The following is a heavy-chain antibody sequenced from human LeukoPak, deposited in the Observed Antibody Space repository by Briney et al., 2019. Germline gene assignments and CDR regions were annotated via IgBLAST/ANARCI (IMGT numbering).Heavy chain of an antibody. J-gene: IGHJ4*02. CDR1: GDSVSSNSAA. V-gene: IGHV6-1*01. CDR3: AIDRGINTIAHTLLY. CDR2: TYYRSKWYN. Sequence: SQTLSLTCAISGDSVSSNSAAWNWIRQPPSRGLEWLGRTYYRSKWYNDYAVSVKSRITINPDTSKNQFSLQLNSVTPEDTAVYYCAIDRGINTIAHTLLYWGQGTLVTVSS. D-gene: IGHD3-22*01.